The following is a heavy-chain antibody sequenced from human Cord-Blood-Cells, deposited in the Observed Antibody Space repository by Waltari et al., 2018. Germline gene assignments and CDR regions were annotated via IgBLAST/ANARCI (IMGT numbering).Heavy chain of an antibody. V-gene: IGHV3-21*01. Sequence: EVQLVESGGGLVKPGGSLRLSCAASGFTFSSYSMNWVRQAPGKGLGWVSSISSSSSYIYYADSVKGRFTISRDNAKNSLYLQMNSLRAEDTAVYYCARDRRAAAFDYWGQGTLVTVSS. J-gene: IGHJ4*02. CDR2: ISSSSSYI. CDR1: GFTFSSYS. CDR3: ARDRRAAAFDY. D-gene: IGHD6-13*01.